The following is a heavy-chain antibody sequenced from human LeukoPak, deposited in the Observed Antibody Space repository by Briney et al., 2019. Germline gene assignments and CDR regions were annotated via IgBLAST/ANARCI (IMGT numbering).Heavy chain of an antibody. CDR1: GGTFSSYA. V-gene: IGHV1-69*13. Sequence: SVKVSCKASGGTFSSYAISWVRQAPGQGLEWMGGIIPIFGTANYAQKFQGRVTITADESTSTAYMGLSSLRSEDTAVYYCARGLIWLRSDVYFDYWGQGTLVTVSS. CDR2: IIPIFGTA. J-gene: IGHJ4*02. CDR3: ARGLIWLRSDVYFDY. D-gene: IGHD5-12*01.